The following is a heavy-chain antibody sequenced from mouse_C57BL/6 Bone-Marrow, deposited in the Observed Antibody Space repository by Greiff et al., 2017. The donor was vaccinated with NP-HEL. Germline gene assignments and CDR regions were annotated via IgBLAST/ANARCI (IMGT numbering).Heavy chain of an antibody. CDR1: GYAFSSSW. J-gene: IGHJ1*03. Sequence: VQLVESGPELVKPGASVKISCKASGYAFSSSWMNWVKQRPGKGLEWIGRIYPGDGDTNYNGKFKGKATLTADKSSSTAYMPLSSLTSEDSAVYFFARKALLLRAPGYFDVWGTGTTVTVSS. CDR2: IYPGDGDT. D-gene: IGHD1-1*01. CDR3: ARKALLLRAPGYFDV. V-gene: IGHV1-82*01.